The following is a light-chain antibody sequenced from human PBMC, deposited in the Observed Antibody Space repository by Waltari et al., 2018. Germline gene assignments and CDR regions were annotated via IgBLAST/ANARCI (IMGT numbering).Light chain of an antibody. CDR2: EVN. Sequence: QSGLTQPAPVSGSPGQSIPLSCTGSSGAVGSSTLVSWYQRHPGKAPKLIISEVNDRPSGVSNRFSGSKSGNTASLTISGLQAEDEADYYCCSYAGGSVIFGGGTKLTVL. V-gene: IGLV2-23*02. CDR1: SGAVGSSTL. CDR3: CSYAGGSVI. J-gene: IGLJ2*01.